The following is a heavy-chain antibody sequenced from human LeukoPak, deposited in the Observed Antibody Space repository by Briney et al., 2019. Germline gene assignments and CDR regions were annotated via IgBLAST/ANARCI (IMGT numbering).Heavy chain of an antibody. CDR2: INHSGST. Sequence: PSETLSLACAVYGESFSGYYWSWIRQPPGKWLEWIGEINHSGSTNYNPSLKSRVTISVDTSKNQFSLKLSSVTAADTAVYYCARGRGYNSFDYWGQGTLVTVSS. CDR3: ARGRGYNSFDY. J-gene: IGHJ4*02. D-gene: IGHD2/OR15-2a*01. V-gene: IGHV4-34*01. CDR1: GESFSGYY.